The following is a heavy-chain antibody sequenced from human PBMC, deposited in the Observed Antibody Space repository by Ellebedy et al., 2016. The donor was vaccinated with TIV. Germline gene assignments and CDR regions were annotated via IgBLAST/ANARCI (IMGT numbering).Heavy chain of an antibody. V-gene: IGHV3-66*01. CDR2: IYSGGGT. Sequence: GESLKISCAASGFTFSNYGMVWVRQTPGKGLEWVSLIYSGGGTYYADSVKGRFTISRDNSKNTLYLQMNSLRAEDTAVYYCAGGPNRGGWGQGTLVTVSS. CDR1: GFTFSNYG. D-gene: IGHD7-27*01. CDR3: AGGPNRGG. J-gene: IGHJ4*02.